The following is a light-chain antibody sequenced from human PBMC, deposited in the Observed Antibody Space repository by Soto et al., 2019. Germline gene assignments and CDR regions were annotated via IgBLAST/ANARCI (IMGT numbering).Light chain of an antibody. CDR3: SSYTSSVTLV. Sequence: QSALTQPRSVSGSPGQSVTISCTGTSGDVGGYNSVSWYQQYPGKAPKLIIYEVTYRPSGVSNRFSGSKSGNTASLTISGLQAEDEADYYCSSYTSSVTLVFGEGTKVTVL. CDR2: EVT. V-gene: IGLV2-14*01. CDR1: SGDVGGYNS. J-gene: IGLJ3*02.